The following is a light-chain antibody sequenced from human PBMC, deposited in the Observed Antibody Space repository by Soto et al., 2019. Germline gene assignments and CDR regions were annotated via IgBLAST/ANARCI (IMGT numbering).Light chain of an antibody. CDR2: KAS. J-gene: IGKJ1*01. CDR3: QQYNSYSPGWT. CDR1: QSISSW. Sequence: DIQMTQSPSTLSASVGDRVTITCRASQSISSWLAWYQQKPGKAPKLLIYKASSLESGVPSRFSGSGSGTESSLTISILQPDDFATYYCQQYNSYSPGWTFGQGTKVEIK. V-gene: IGKV1-5*03.